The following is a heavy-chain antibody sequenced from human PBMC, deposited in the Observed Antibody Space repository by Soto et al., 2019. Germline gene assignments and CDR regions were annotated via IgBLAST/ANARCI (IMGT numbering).Heavy chain of an antibody. CDR2: IYEGATT. V-gene: IGHV4-39*01. J-gene: IGHJ4*02. Sequence: QLQLQESGPGLVKPSETLSLTCAVSGASISRTGFHWGWIRQPPGQGLEWIGSIYEGATTFYNSSLKSRVTIPAYTSKSQFSLKLSSVTAADTAVYYCARRGSGHTFDYWGQGTLVTVSS. CDR1: GASISRTGFH. CDR3: ARRGSGHTFDY. D-gene: IGHD3-10*01.